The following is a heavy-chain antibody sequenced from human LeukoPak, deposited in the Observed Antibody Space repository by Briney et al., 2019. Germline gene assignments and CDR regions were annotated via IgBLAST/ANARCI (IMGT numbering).Heavy chain of an antibody. D-gene: IGHD3-10*01. Sequence: SETLSLTCAVSGGSISSGGYSWSWIRQPPGKGLEWIGYIYHSGSTYYNPSHKSRVTISVDRSKNQFSLKLSSVTAADTAVYYCAREYGSGTLNWFDPWGQGTLVTVSS. CDR3: AREYGSGTLNWFDP. J-gene: IGHJ5*02. V-gene: IGHV4-30-2*01. CDR2: IYHSGST. CDR1: GGSISSGGYS.